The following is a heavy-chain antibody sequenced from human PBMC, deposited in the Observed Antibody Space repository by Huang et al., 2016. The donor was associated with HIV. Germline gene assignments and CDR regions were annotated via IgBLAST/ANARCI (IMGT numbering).Heavy chain of an antibody. CDR2: IRSDATDK. J-gene: IGHJ4*02. D-gene: IGHD6-13*01. CDR3: AKIPPLHANLATSGPGPVDY. V-gene: IGHV3-30*02. CDR1: GLTFATYC. Sequence: QVQLVESGGGVVQPGGSLRLSCAAAGLTFATYCMHWVRQAPGKGLEWVAFIRSDATDKYYADSVKGRFTASRDNSKNTLFLHMNSLRPEDTALYYCAKIPPLHANLATSGPGPVDYWGQGTLVTVSS.